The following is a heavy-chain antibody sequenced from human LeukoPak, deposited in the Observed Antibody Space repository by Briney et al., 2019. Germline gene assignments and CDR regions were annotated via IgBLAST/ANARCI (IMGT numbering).Heavy chain of an antibody. V-gene: IGHV4-39*01. J-gene: IGHJ4*02. D-gene: IGHD2-2*01. CDR1: GGSISSSSYY. CDR2: IYYSGST. Sequence: SETLSLTCTVSGGSISSSSYYWGWIRQPPGKGLEWIGSIYYSGSTYYNPSLKSRVTISVDTSKNQFSLKLSSVTAADTAVYYCARPLIPAALFDYWGQGTLVTVSS. CDR3: ARPLIPAALFDY.